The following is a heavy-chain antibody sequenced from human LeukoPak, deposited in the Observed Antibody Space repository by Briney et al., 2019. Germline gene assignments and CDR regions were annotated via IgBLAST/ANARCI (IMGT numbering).Heavy chain of an antibody. D-gene: IGHD2-2*01. V-gene: IGHV4-38-2*02. J-gene: IGHJ6*03. CDR1: GYSMSRGYY. Sequence: PAETLSLTRSLSGYSMSRGYYWGWIRQPPGKGVEWIGIIYHSGNTYHNPSLKSRVTRSVDTSKNPFSLKLSSVTAADTAVYYCASSEYQLLYYYYYMDVWGKGTTVTVS. CDR2: IYHSGNT. CDR3: ASSEYQLLYYYYYMDV.